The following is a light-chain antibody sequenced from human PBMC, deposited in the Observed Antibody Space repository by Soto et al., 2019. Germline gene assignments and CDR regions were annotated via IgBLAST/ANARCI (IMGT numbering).Light chain of an antibody. CDR2: EVN. CDR1: GTDVGGFNF. CDR3: SSYTSARTYV. J-gene: IGLJ1*01. Sequence: QSVLTQPASVSGSPGQSVTISCTGTGTDVGGFNFVSWYQQLPGEAPKLITYEVNNRPSGISHRFSGSKSGNTASLTVSGLQAEDEANYYCSSYTSARTYVFGSGTKVTVL. V-gene: IGLV2-14*03.